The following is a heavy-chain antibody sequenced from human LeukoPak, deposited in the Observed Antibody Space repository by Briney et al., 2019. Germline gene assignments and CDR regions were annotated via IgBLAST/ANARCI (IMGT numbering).Heavy chain of an antibody. J-gene: IGHJ4*02. D-gene: IGHD5-12*01. CDR3: ARTDYSGYDLGSAFGR. V-gene: IGHV3-33*01. CDR1: GFTFRDYG. Sequence: PGGSLRLSCAASGFTFRDYGMHWVRQAPGKGLEWVALIWYDGTTKDYADSVKGRFTISRDNSKNTLYLQMNSLRAEDTAVYYCARTDYSGYDLGSAFGRWGQGTLVTVSS. CDR2: IWYDGTTK.